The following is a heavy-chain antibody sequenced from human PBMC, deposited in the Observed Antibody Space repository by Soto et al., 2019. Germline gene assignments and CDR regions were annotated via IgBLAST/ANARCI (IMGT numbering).Heavy chain of an antibody. CDR1: GGSISSGGYY. J-gene: IGHJ3*02. Sequence: PAETLSLTCTVSGGSISSGGYYWSWIRQHPGKGLEWIGYIYYSGSTYYNPSLKSRVTISVDTSKNQFSLKLSSVTAADTAVYHCARRGESMVRGVNAFDIWGQGTMVTVSS. CDR2: IYYSGST. V-gene: IGHV4-31*03. D-gene: IGHD3-10*01. CDR3: ARRGESMVRGVNAFDI.